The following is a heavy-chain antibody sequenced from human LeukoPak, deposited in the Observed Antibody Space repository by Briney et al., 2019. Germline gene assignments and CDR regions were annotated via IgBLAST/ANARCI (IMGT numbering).Heavy chain of an antibody. D-gene: IGHD1-26*01. CDR2: IYYDGSNK. CDR1: GFTFSRNG. V-gene: IGHV3-33*01. Sequence: GGSLRLSCAASGFTFSRNGMHWVRQAPGKGLEWVALIYYDGSNKYYVDSVKGRFTISRDNSKNMLYLQMNSLRAEDTAVYYCAIDLLDSGSYSWYFDLWGRGTLVSVSS. CDR3: AIDLLDSGSYSWYFDL. J-gene: IGHJ2*01.